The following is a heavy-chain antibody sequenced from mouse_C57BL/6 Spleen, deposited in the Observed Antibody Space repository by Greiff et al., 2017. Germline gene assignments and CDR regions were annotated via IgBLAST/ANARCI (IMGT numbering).Heavy chain of an antibody. CDR3: ARWHYGSSPWYFDV. Sequence: EVQLQPSGAELVKPGASVKLSCTASGFNIKDYYMHWVKQRTEQGLAWIGRIDPEDGETKYAPKFQGKATITADTSSNTAYLQLSSLTSEDTAVYYCARWHYGSSPWYFDVWGTGTTVTVSS. V-gene: IGHV14-2*01. J-gene: IGHJ1*03. CDR2: IDPEDGET. CDR1: GFNIKDYY. D-gene: IGHD1-1*01.